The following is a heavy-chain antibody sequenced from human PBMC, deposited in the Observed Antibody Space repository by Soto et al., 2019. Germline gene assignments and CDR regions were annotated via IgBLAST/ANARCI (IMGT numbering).Heavy chain of an antibody. CDR2: ISAYNGNT. CDR3: ARAPRSIAAAGTRDFDY. CDR1: GYTFTSYG. J-gene: IGHJ4*02. D-gene: IGHD6-13*01. V-gene: IGHV1-18*01. Sequence: ASVKVSCKASGYTFTSYGISWVRQAPGQGLEWMGWISAYNGNTNYAQKLQGRVTMTTDTSTSTAYMELRSLRSDDTAVYYCARAPRSIAAAGTRDFDYWGQGTLVTVSS.